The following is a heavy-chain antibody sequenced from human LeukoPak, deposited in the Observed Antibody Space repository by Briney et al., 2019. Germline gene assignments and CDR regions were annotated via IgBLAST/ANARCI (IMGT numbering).Heavy chain of an antibody. J-gene: IGHJ6*02. V-gene: IGHV4-59*01. D-gene: IGHD3-10*01. Sequence: SETLSLTCTVSGGSISNYYWSWIRQPPGKGLEWIGYIYYSGSTNYNPSLKSRVTISVDTSKNQFSLKLSSVTAADTAVYYCARYYYGSGSYYVDPRNYYYYYGMDVWGQGTTVTVSS. CDR3: ARYYYGSGSYYVDPRNYYYYYGMDV. CDR1: GGSISNYY. CDR2: IYYSGST.